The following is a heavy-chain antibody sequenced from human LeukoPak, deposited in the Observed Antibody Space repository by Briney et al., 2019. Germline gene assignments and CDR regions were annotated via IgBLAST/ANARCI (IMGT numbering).Heavy chain of an antibody. D-gene: IGHD4-17*01. V-gene: IGHV3-30-3*01. Sequence: PGRPLRLSCAASGFTFSIYAMHWVRQAPGKGLEWVAVVSYDGSTKYYPDSVKGRFTISRDNSKNTVYLQMNSLRTEDTAVYYCARGMTTETSLPYWWGQGSLVTVSS. CDR2: VSYDGSTK. CDR1: GFTFSIYA. CDR3: ARGMTTETSLPYW. J-gene: IGHJ4*02.